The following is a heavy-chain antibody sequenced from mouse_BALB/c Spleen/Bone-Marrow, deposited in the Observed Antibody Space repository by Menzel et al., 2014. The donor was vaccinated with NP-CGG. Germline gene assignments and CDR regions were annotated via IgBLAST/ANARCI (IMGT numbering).Heavy chain of an antibody. V-gene: IGHV2-9*02. CDR2: IWAGGST. J-gene: IGHJ3*01. D-gene: IGHD2-14*01. CDR3: ATYYRYDGAY. Sequence: QVQLQHPGPGLVAPSQSLSITCTASGFSLSSFGIHWVRQPPGKGLEWLGVIWAGGSTNYDSAFMSRLTISKDDSKSQVFLKMSSLQTDDTAMYYCATYYRYDGAYWGQGTLVTVSA. CDR1: GFSLSSFG.